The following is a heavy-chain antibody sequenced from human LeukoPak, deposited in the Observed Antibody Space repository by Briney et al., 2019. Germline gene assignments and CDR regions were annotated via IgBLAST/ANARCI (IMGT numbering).Heavy chain of an antibody. J-gene: IGHJ1*01. CDR1: GLTFTDYW. Sequence: PGGSLRLSCAVSGLTFTDYWMSWVRQAPGKGLEWVANIKQDGSEKNYVDSVKGRFSISRDNAKNSLYLQMNSLRGDDTAVYYCARGEYYFDGGYWGQGTLVTVSS. D-gene: IGHD3-22*01. CDR3: ARGEYYFDGGY. CDR2: IKQDGSEK. V-gene: IGHV3-7*03.